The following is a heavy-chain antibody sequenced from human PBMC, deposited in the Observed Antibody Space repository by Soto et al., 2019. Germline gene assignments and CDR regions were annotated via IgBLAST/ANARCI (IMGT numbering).Heavy chain of an antibody. CDR3: ARGYSNAWYFFDS. J-gene: IGHJ4*02. Sequence: QVHLVESGGGVVQPGRSLRLSCTASGFTFNIYALHWVRQAPGKGLELVAVISYDGSTKYYADSVKGRFTISRDNSKNTLYLQMNSLRTEDTAVYYCARGYSNAWYFFDSWGQGTLVTVSS. V-gene: IGHV3-30-3*01. CDR1: GFTFNIYA. CDR2: ISYDGSTK. D-gene: IGHD6-19*01.